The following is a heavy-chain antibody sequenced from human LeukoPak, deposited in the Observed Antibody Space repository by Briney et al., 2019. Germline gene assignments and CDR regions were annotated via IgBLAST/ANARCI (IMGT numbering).Heavy chain of an antibody. CDR1: GGSFSGYY. J-gene: IGHJ3*02. V-gene: IGHV4-34*01. CDR2: INHSGST. CDR3: ARVRAAGSFDI. Sequence: SETLSLTCVLYGGSFSGYYWNWIRQPPGKGLEWIGEINHSGSTNYNLSLKSRVTISLDTSKNQFSLKLSSVTAADTSVYYCARVRAAGSFDIWGQGTMVTVSS.